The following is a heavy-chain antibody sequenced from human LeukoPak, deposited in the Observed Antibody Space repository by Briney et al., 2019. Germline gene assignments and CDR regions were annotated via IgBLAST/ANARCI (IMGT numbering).Heavy chain of an antibody. D-gene: IGHD3-22*01. V-gene: IGHV4-31*03. CDR3: AREHYYDSSGLY. CDR1: GGSISSGGYY. CDR2: IYYSGST. J-gene: IGHJ4*02. Sequence: SQTLSLTCTVSGGSISSGGYYWSWIRQHPGKGLEWIGYIYYSGSTYYNPSLKSRVTISVDTSKNQFTLKLSSVTAADTAVYYCAREHYYDSSGLYWGQGTLVTVSS.